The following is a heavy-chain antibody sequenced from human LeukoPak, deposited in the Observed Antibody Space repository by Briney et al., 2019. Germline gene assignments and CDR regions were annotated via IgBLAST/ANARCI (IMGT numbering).Heavy chain of an antibody. CDR2: INPNSGGT. V-gene: IGHV1-2*06. Sequence: ASVKVSCKTSGYTFTGYNIHWVRQAPGQGLEWMGRINPNSGGTNYAQKFQGRVTMTTDTSISTAYMELSRLTSDDTAVYYCAREPMVRDFNWFDPWGQGTLVTVSS. CDR1: GYTFTGYN. D-gene: IGHD3-10*01. CDR3: AREPMVRDFNWFDP. J-gene: IGHJ5*02.